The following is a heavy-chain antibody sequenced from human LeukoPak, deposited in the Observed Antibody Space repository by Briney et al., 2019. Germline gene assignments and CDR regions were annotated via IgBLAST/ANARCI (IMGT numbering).Heavy chain of an antibody. V-gene: IGHV1-18*01. D-gene: IGHD6-19*01. CDR2: ISAYNGNT. CDR3: ARTPLFLCSSGCKYFDY. CDR1: GYTFTSYG. J-gene: IGHJ4*02. Sequence: ASVKVSCKASGYTFTSYGISWVRQAPGQGLEWMGWISAYNGNTNYAQKLQGRVTMTTDTSTSTAYMELRSLRSDDTAVYYCARTPLFLCSSGCKYFDYRGQGTLVTVSS.